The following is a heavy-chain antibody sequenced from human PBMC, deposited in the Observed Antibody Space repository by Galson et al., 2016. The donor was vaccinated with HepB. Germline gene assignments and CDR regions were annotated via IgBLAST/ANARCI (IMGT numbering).Heavy chain of an antibody. CDR1: GYTFTTYH. D-gene: IGHD6-25*01. CDR3: STGGGYNWFDP. CDR2: INPNGGSA. V-gene: IGHV1-46*01. Sequence: SVKVSCKASGYTFTTYHMHWVRQAPGQGLEWMGIINPNGGSASYSPKFQGRVTLTRDTSTSTVYMELSSLKSDDTALYYCSTGGGYNWFDPWAREPWSPSPQ. J-gene: IGHJ5*02.